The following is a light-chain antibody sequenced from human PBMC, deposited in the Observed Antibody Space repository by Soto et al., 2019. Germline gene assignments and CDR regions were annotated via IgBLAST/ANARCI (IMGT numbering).Light chain of an antibody. J-gene: IGKJ1*01. CDR1: QSVNSN. CDR2: RAS. Sequence: EIVMTQSPATLSVSPGERVTLSCRASQSVNSNLAWYQQEPGQAPRLLIYRASTRATGFPARFSGSGSGTDFTLTISGLQSEDFAVYYCQQYNDWPRTFGQGTKVDIK. V-gene: IGKV3-15*01. CDR3: QQYNDWPRT.